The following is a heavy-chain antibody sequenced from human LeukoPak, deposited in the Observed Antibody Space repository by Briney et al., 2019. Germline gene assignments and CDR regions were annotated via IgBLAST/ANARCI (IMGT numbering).Heavy chain of an antibody. CDR3: AKASGAIPQYCNY. Sequence: GGSLRLSCEASGFTFGNYAMNWVRQAPGKGLEWVSAISGTGSSTYYADSAKGRFTISRDNSKDTLFLQLNSLTAADTAMYVCAKASGAIPQYCNYWGQGTLVTVSS. CDR1: GFTFGNYA. CDR2: ISGTGSST. V-gene: IGHV3-23*01. J-gene: IGHJ4*02. D-gene: IGHD2-2*02.